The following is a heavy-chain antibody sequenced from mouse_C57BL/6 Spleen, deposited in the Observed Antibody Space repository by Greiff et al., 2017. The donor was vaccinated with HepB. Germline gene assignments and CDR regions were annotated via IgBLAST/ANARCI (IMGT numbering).Heavy chain of an antibody. D-gene: IGHD1-1*01. Sequence: EVQLQQSGPELVKPGASVKMSCKASGYTFTDYNMHWVKQSHGKSLEWIGYINPNNGGTSYNQKFKGKATLTVNKSSSTAYMELRSLTSEDSAVYYCARWGITTVVGGAMDYWGQGTSVTVSS. CDR3: ARWGITTVVGGAMDY. CDR2: INPNNGGT. J-gene: IGHJ4*01. V-gene: IGHV1-22*01. CDR1: GYTFTDYN.